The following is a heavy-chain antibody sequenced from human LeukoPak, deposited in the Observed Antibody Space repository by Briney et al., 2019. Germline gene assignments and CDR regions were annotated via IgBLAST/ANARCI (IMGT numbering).Heavy chain of an antibody. J-gene: IGHJ6*02. CDR3: ARTYYYGSGSYYTHYYGMDV. Sequence: ASVKVSCKASGYTFTGYYMHWVRQAPGQGLEWMGWINPNSGGINYAQKFQGRVTMTRDTSISTAYMELSRLRSDDTAVYYCARTYYYGSGSYYTHYYGMDVWGQGTTVTVSS. CDR1: GYTFTGYY. D-gene: IGHD3-10*01. V-gene: IGHV1-2*02. CDR2: INPNSGGI.